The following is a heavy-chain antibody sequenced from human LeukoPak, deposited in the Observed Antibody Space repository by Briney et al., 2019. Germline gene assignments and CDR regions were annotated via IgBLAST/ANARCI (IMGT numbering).Heavy chain of an antibody. J-gene: IGHJ4*02. CDR2: TSGSGGST. D-gene: IGHD3-22*01. CDR1: GFTFSSYA. CDR3: VKGVVYDSSGYFHLDY. V-gene: IGHV3-23*01. Sequence: GGSLRLSCAASGFTFSSYAMSWVRQAPGKGLEWVSATSGSGGSTYYADSVRGRFTISRDNNNYSLYLQMHSLRTDDTALYYCVKGVVYDSSGYFHLDYWGQGTLVTASS.